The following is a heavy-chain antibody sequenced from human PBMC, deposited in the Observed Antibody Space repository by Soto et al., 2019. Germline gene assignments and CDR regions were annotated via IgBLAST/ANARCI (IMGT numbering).Heavy chain of an antibody. V-gene: IGHV4-59*01. Sequence: SETLSLTCTVSGGSISSYYWSWIRQPPGTGLEWIGYIYYSESTNYNPSLKSRVTISVDTSKNQFSLKLSSVTAADTAVYYCARAFYDSSGEYYFDYWGQGTLVTVSS. CDR1: GGSISSYY. CDR2: IYYSEST. J-gene: IGHJ4*02. D-gene: IGHD3-22*01. CDR3: ARAFYDSSGEYYFDY.